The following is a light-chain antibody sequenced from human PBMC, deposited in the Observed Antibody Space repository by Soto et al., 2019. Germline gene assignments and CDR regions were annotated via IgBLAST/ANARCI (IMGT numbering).Light chain of an antibody. Sequence: IELTQSPGTLSLSPGERATLSCRASQTVPRSYLAWYQQRPGQAPRLLIYDASNRATGIPDRFSGSESGTDFTLTISHLEPEDFAVYYCHQYAWSPLTFGQGTRLEIK. V-gene: IGKV3-20*01. CDR3: HQYAWSPLT. CDR2: DAS. CDR1: QTVPRSY. J-gene: IGKJ5*01.